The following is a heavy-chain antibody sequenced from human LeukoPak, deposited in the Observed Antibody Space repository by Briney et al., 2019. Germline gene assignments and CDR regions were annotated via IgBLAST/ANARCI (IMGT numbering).Heavy chain of an antibody. CDR3: ARDQGVTDPPPYGLDV. V-gene: IGHV1-69*10. J-gene: IGHJ6*02. CDR1: GGTFSSYA. D-gene: IGHD3-10*01. CDR2: IIPILDIA. Sequence: SVKVCFKASGGTFSSYAISWVRQAPGQGLECMGGIIPILDIATYAQKFQGRVTITADKSTSTAYMELSSLSSEDTAVYYCARDQGVTDPPPYGLDVWGQGTTVTVSS.